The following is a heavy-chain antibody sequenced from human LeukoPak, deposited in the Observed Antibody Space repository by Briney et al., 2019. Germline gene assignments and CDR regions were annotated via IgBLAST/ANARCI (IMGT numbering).Heavy chain of an antibody. V-gene: IGHV1-69*13. D-gene: IGHD3-16*02. CDR3: AGRLGVWGSYRPFGG. Sequence: SVTVSCKASGGTFSSYAISWVPQAPGQGLEWMGGIIPIFGTANYAQKFQGRVTITADESTSTAYMELSSLRSEDTAVYYCAGRLGVWGSYRPFGGWGQGTLVTVSS. CDR1: GGTFSSYA. J-gene: IGHJ4*02. CDR2: IIPIFGTA.